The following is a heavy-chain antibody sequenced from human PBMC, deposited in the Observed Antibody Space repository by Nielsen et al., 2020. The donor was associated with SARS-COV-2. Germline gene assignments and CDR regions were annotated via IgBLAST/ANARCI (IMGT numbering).Heavy chain of an antibody. CDR2: IYYSGST. V-gene: IGHV4-31*03. CDR1: GGSISSGGYY. D-gene: IGHD6-19*01. Sequence: SETLSLTCTVSGGSISSGGYYWSWIRQHPGKGLEWIGYIYYSGSTYYNPSLTSRATISVDTSKKQFSLRLSSVTAADTAVYYCARQSRWLANFDYWGQGTLVTVSS. J-gene: IGHJ4*02. CDR3: ARQSRWLANFDY.